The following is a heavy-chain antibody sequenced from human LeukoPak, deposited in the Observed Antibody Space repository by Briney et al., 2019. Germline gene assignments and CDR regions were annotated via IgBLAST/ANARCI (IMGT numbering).Heavy chain of an antibody. Sequence: ASVKVSCKASGYTFTSYYMHWVRQAPGQGLEWMGIINPSGGSTSYAQKFQGRVAMTRDMSTSTVYMELSSLRSEDTAVYYCARDMGYCSSTSCLYNWFDPWGQGTLVTVSS. V-gene: IGHV1-46*01. CDR2: INPSGGST. D-gene: IGHD2-2*01. CDR1: GYTFTSYY. J-gene: IGHJ5*02. CDR3: ARDMGYCSSTSCLYNWFDP.